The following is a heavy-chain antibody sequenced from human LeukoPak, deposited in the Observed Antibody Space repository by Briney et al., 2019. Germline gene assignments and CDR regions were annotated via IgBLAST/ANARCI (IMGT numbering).Heavy chain of an antibody. V-gene: IGHV5-51*01. CDR3: ARRSAKSSGSYSRQIDWYFDL. J-gene: IGHJ2*01. CDR1: GYSFTSYW. D-gene: IGHD3-10*01. CDR2: IYLGDSDT. Sequence: GESLKISCKGSGYSFTSYWIGWVRQMPGKGLEWMGIIYLGDSDTIYSPSFQGQVTISVDKSISTAYLQWSSLKASDTPIYYCARRSAKSSGSYSRQIDWYFDLWGRGTLGTVSS.